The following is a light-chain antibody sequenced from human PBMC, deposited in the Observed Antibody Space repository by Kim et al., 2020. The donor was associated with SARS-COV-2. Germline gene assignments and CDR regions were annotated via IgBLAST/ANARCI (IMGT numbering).Light chain of an antibody. V-gene: IGLV3-1*01. CDR1: KLGDKN. CDR3: QAWDSRTVV. J-gene: IGLJ2*01. CDR2: EDN. Sequence: SYELTQPPSVSVSPGQTASITCSGDKLGDKNVCWYQQKPGQSPVLVIYEDNKRPSGIPERVCGSNSGNTATLTISGTQAMDEADYFCQAWDSRTVVFGGG.